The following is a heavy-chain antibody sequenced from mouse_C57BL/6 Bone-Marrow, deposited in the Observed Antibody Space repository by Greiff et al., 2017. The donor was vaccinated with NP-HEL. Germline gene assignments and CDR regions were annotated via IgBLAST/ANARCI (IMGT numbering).Heavy chain of an antibody. CDR1: GYTFTSYW. CDR3: ARAGTGAAWFAY. J-gene: IGHJ3*01. D-gene: IGHD4-1*01. CDR2: IYPGSGST. V-gene: IGHV1-55*01. Sequence: QVQLQQPGAELVKPGASVKMSCKASGYTFTSYWITWVKQRPGQGLEWIGDIYPGSGSTNYNEKFKSKAPLTVDTSSSTAYMQLSSLTSEDSAVYYCARAGTGAAWFAYWGQGTLVTVSA.